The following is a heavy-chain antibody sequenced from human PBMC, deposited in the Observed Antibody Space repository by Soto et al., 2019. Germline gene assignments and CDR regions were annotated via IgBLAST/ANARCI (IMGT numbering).Heavy chain of an antibody. CDR3: AIVRVADSSLDH. D-gene: IGHD3-10*02. V-gene: IGHV3-30*03. CDR2: ISYDGSDI. J-gene: IGHJ4*02. Sequence: GWSLRLSCVGSGFIFINYGMHWVRQAPGKGLEWVAFISYDGSDILYADSVKGRFTISRDNSKSTLFLHMNRPTAEDTAIYFCAIVRVADSSLDHWGQGTLVTVSS. CDR1: GFIFINYG.